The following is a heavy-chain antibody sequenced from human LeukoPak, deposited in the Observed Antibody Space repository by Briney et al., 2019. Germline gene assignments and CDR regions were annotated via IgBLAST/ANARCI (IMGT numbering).Heavy chain of an antibody. V-gene: IGHV3-43*02. D-gene: IGHD1-26*01. CDR2: IDRDGRST. J-gene: IGHJ6*02. CDR1: GFTLGAFA. CDR3: ATWAFYHSLDV. Sequence: PGGSLRLSCAASGFTLGAFAMHWVRQAPGKGLEWVSLIDRDGRSTYYADSVKGRFTISRDNSKNSLYLQMNSLRTEDTALYYCATWAFYHSLDVWGQGTTATVSS.